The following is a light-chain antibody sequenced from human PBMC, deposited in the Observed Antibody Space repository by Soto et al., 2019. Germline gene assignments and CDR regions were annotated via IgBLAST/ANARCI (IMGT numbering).Light chain of an antibody. CDR1: QDISNY. CDR2: DAS. V-gene: IGKV1-33*01. CDR3: QQYDNLPRT. Sequence: DIQMTQSPSSLSASVGDRVTITCQASQDISNYLNWYHQKPGKAPKLLIYDASNLETGVPSRFSGSGSGTDFTFTISSLQPEDIATYYCQQYDNLPRTFGGGTKVDIK. J-gene: IGKJ4*01.